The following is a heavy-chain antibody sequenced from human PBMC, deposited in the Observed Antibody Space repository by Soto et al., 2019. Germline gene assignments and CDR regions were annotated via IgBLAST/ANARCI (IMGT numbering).Heavy chain of an antibody. CDR1: GEAFSTYH. J-gene: IGHJ4*02. CDR3: ARERRVVCGDSSSWYDFFCH. V-gene: IGHV4-34*01. D-gene: IGHD6-13*01. Sequence: PSKTLSLTCAVYGEAFSTYHWSWIRQSPGKGLEWIGEINPSGSANYNPSLQSRVTISVDTSKKQFSLKMSSVTAADAAVYYCARERRVVCGDSSSWYDFFCHCAQGASVTGSS. CDR2: INPSGSA.